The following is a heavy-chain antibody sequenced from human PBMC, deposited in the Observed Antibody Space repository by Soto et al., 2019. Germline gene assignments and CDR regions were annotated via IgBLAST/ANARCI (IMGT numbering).Heavy chain of an antibody. J-gene: IGHJ4*02. CDR1: GFIFSNYA. CDR2: ISSSGSTT. Sequence: GGSLRLSCAASGFIFSNYAMTGVRQASGKGLEWVSSISSSGSTTYYADSVKGRFSISRDNAKNSLFLQMNSLRDEDTAVYYCARDLHYSDGSAYYEYYFAHWGQGPLVTVSS. D-gene: IGHD3-22*01. CDR3: ARDLHYSDGSAYYEYYFAH. V-gene: IGHV3-48*02.